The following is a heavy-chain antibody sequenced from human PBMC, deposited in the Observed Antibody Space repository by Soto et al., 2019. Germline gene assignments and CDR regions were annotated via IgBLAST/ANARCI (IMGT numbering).Heavy chain of an antibody. Sequence: GGSLRLSCAASGFTFSIYGMHWVRQAPGKGLEWVAVIWYYGSNEYYADSVKGRFNISRDNSKDTVYLQMNSLRAEDTAIYYCARDRSPAPPSYGMDVWGQGNTVTVSS. CDR1: GFTFSIYG. CDR3: ARDRSPAPPSYGMDV. CDR2: IWYYGSNE. D-gene: IGHD2-2*01. J-gene: IGHJ6*02. V-gene: IGHV3-33*01.